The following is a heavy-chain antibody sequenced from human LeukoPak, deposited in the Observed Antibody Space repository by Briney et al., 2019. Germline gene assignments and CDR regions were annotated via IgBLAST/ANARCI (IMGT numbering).Heavy chain of an antibody. CDR2: IYYSGST. CDR3: ARESRWSSGWYYFDY. J-gene: IGHJ4*02. V-gene: IGHV4-39*07. D-gene: IGHD6-19*01. CDR1: GGSISSSSYY. Sequence: KPSETLSLTCTVSGGSISSSSYYWGWIRQPPGKGLEWIGSIYYSGSTNYNPSLKSRVTISVDKSKNQFSLKLSSVTAADTAVYYCARESRWSSGWYYFDYWGQGTLVTVSS.